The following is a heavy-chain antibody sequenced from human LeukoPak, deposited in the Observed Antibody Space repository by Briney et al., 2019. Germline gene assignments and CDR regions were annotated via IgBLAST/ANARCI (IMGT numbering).Heavy chain of an antibody. D-gene: IGHD3-10*01. Sequence: GASVKVSCKASGYTFTGYYMHWVRQAPGQGLEWMGWISAYNGNTNFAQKLQGRVTMTTDTSTSTAYMELRSRRSVDTAVYYCARAWGLGFGELLRYYYYYMDVWGKGTTVTVSS. CDR3: ARAWGLGFGELLRYYYYYMDV. V-gene: IGHV1-18*04. CDR2: ISAYNGNT. CDR1: GYTFTGYY. J-gene: IGHJ6*03.